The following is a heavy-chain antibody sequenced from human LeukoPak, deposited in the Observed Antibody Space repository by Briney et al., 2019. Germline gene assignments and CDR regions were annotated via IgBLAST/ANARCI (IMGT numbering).Heavy chain of an antibody. CDR3: ARDPPDYYDSSGYYHHLDY. CDR1: GYTFTSYG. CDR2: ISAYNGNT. V-gene: IGHV1-18*01. D-gene: IGHD3-22*01. J-gene: IGHJ4*02. Sequence: GASVKVSCKASGYTFTSYGISWVRQAPGQGLEWMGWISAYNGNTNYAQKLQGRVTMTTDTSTSTAYMELRSLRSDDTAVYYCARDPPDYYDSSGYYHHLDYGGQGTLVTVSS.